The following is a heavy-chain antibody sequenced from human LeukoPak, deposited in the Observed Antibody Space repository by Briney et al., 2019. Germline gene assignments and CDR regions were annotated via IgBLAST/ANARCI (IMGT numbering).Heavy chain of an antibody. V-gene: IGHV3-11*03. D-gene: IGHD6-6*01. CDR2: ISDDGSYA. CDR1: GLTYRNYY. Sequence: GSLRLSCAASGLTYRNYYFSWVRQAPGKGLEWISYISDDGSYANYADSVKGRFTISRDNAKNSLYLQMNSLRAEDTAVYYCARGSSSSVWFDYWGQGTLVTVSS. J-gene: IGHJ4*02. CDR3: ARGSSSSVWFDY.